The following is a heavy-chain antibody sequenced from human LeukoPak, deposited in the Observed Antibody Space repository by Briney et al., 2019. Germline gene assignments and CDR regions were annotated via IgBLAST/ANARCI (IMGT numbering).Heavy chain of an antibody. CDR3: AMSYYDILTGF. J-gene: IGHJ4*02. D-gene: IGHD3-9*01. V-gene: IGHV1-69*01. Sequence: SVKVSCKASGGTFSSYAISWERQAPGQGLEWMGGIIPIFGTANYAQKFQGRVTITADESTSTAYMELSSLRSEDTAVYYCAMSYYDILTGFWGQGTLVTVSS. CDR2: IIPIFGTA. CDR1: GGTFSSYA.